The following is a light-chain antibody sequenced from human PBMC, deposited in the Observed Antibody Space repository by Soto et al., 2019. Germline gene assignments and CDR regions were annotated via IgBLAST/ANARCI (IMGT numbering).Light chain of an antibody. CDR2: DAS. V-gene: IGKV3-11*01. CDR1: QSVSSY. CDR3: QQRSNWPGYT. J-gene: IGKJ2*01. Sequence: EIVLTQSPATLSLSPGARATLSCRASQSVSSYLAWYQQKPGQAPRLLIYDASNRATGIPARFSGSGSVTGFTLTISSLEPEDVAVYYCQQRSNWPGYTFGQGTKLEIK.